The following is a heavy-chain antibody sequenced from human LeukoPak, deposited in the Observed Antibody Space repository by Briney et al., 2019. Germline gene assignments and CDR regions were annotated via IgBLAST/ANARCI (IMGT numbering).Heavy chain of an antibody. J-gene: IGHJ4*02. V-gene: IGHV1-18*01. CDR2: IAVYNGDT. Sequence: GASVKVSCKASGYTFTSYGISWVRQAPGQGPEWMGWIAVYNGDTKFLQKFQGGVTLTTDASTNTAYMELRSLTSDDTAVYYCARQAGYSTGWYGGYYFDHWGQGTPVTVSA. CDR3: ARQAGYSTGWYGGYYFDH. D-gene: IGHD6-19*01. CDR1: GYTFTSYG.